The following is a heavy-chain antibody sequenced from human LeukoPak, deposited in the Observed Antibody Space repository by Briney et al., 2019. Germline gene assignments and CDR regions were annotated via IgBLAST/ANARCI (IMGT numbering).Heavy chain of an antibody. CDR3: ARGGHNWNYGDP. V-gene: IGHV1-8*01. Sequence: ASVKVSCKASGYTFTSYDINWVRQATGQGLEWMGRMNPNSGNTGYAQKFQGRVTMTRNTSISTAYMELSSLRSEDTAVYYCARGGHNWNYGDPWGQGTLVTVSS. D-gene: IGHD1-7*01. J-gene: IGHJ5*02. CDR2: MNPNSGNT. CDR1: GYTFTSYD.